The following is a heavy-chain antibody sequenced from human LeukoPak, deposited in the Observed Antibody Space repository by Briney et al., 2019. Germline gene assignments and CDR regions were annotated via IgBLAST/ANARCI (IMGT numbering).Heavy chain of an antibody. CDR1: GYTFTSYD. V-gene: IGHV1-8*03. D-gene: IGHD6-19*01. CDR2: MNPNSGNT. J-gene: IGHJ5*02. CDR3: AFRLAGYSSGQA. Sequence: ASVKVSCKASGYTFTSYDINWVRHATGQGLEWMGWMNPNSGNTGYAQKFQGRVTITRNTSIRTAYLELSSLRSEDTAVYYCAFRLAGYSSGQAWGQGTLVTVSS.